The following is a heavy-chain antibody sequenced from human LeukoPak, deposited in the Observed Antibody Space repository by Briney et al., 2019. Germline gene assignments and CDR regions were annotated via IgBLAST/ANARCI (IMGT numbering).Heavy chain of an antibody. D-gene: IGHD6-13*01. Sequence: SVKVSCKASGGTFISYAISWVRQAPGQGLEWMGGIIPIFGTANYAQKFQGRVTITADESTSTAYMELSSLRSEDTAVYFCARGGYSSSWDPSDYWGLGSLVTVSS. CDR3: ARGGYSSSWDPSDY. CDR2: IIPIFGTA. V-gene: IGHV1-69*13. J-gene: IGHJ4*02. CDR1: GGTFISYA.